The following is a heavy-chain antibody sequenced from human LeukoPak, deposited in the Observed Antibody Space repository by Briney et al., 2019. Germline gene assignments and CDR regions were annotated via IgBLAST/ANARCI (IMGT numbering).Heavy chain of an antibody. CDR3: ARQGITMVRGVIGY. J-gene: IGHJ4*02. CDR1: GFTFSDYY. CDR2: ISSSGSTI. V-gene: IGHV3-11*04. D-gene: IGHD3-10*01. Sequence: GGSLRLSCAASGFTFSDYYMSWIRQAPGKGLEGVSDISSSGSTIYYADSVKGRFTISRDNAKNSLYLQMNSLRAEDTAVYYCARQGITMVRGVIGYWGQGTLVTVSS.